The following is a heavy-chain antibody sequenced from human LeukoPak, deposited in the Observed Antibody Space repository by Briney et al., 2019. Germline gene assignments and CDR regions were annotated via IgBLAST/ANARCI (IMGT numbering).Heavy chain of an antibody. V-gene: IGHV3-21*01. CDR1: GFIFSSYS. CDR3: ARDLLLWFGELLTFDY. D-gene: IGHD3-10*01. Sequence: GGSLRLSCAASGFIFSSYSMNWVRQAPGKGLECVSSISSSSSYIYYADSVKGRFTISRDNAKNSLYLQMNSLRAEDTAVYYCARDLLLWFGELLTFDYWGQGTLVTVSS. CDR2: ISSSSSYI. J-gene: IGHJ4*02.